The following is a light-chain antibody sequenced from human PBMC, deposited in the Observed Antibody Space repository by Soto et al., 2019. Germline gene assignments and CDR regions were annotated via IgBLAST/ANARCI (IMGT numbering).Light chain of an antibody. CDR1: QSLTHSNGYTY. J-gene: IGKJ4*01. V-gene: IGKV2-28*01. CDR3: QQHINWPLT. CDR2: LAS. Sequence: DIVMTQSPLSLPVTPGEPASISCRSSQSLTHSNGYTYLGWYLQKPGQSPQFLIYLASKRASGVPDRFSGSGSATEFTLKISRVEAEDFALYYCQQHINWPLTFGGGTKVDIK.